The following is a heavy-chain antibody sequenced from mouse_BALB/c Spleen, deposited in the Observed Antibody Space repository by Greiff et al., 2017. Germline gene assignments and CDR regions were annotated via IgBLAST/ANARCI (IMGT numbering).Heavy chain of an antibody. CDR2: IDPANGNT. J-gene: IGHJ4*01. Sequence: VQLQQSGAELVKPGASVKLSCTASGFNIKDTYMHWVKQRPEQGLEWIGRIDPANGNTKYDPKFQGKATITADTSSNTAYLQLSSLTSEDTAVYYCARVELRLYAMDYWGQGTSVTVSS. D-gene: IGHD1-2*01. V-gene: IGHV14-3*02. CDR1: GFNIKDTY. CDR3: ARVELRLYAMDY.